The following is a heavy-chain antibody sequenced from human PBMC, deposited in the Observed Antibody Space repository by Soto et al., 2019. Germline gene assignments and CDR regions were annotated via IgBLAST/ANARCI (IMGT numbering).Heavy chain of an antibody. D-gene: IGHD2-2*01. CDR1: GGTFSSYA. Sequence: QVQLVQSGAEVKKPGSSVKVSCKASGGTFSSYAISWVRQAPGQGLEWMGGIIPIFGTARYAEKFQGRVTITADESTSKADRELSSRRPEDTALYYCWGGKGSSTSCSQHCFGPWGQGTLVPVSS. J-gene: IGHJ5*02. CDR3: WGGKGSSTSCSQHCFGP. V-gene: IGHV1-69*01. CDR2: IIPIFGTA.